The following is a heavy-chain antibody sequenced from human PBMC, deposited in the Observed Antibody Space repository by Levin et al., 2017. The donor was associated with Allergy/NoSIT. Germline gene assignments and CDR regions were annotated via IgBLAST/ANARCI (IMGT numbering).Heavy chain of an antibody. CDR2: ISGSGGST. D-gene: IGHD3-10*01. CDR3: ARGVVEGFDI. J-gene: IGHJ3*02. CDR1: GFTFSSYA. Sequence: GGSLRLSCAASGFTFSSYAMSWVRQAPGKGLEWVSAISGSGGSTFYADSVKGRFTISRDNSKNTLYLRMNSLRAEDTAVYYCARGVVEGFDIWGQGTMVTVSS. V-gene: IGHV3-23*01.